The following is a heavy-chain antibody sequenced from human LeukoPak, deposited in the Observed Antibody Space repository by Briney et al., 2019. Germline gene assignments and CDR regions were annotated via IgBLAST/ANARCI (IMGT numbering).Heavy chain of an antibody. J-gene: IGHJ4*02. CDR2: IYYSGST. V-gene: IGHV4-31*03. CDR1: GGSISSGGYY. Sequence: SETLSLTCTVSGGSISSGGYYWSWLRQHPGKGLEWIGYIYYSGSTYYNPSLKSRVTISVDTSKNQFSLKLSSVAAADTAVYYCARAAPYCSSTSCLYYFDYWGQGTLVTVSS. D-gene: IGHD2-2*01. CDR3: ARAAPYCSSTSCLYYFDY.